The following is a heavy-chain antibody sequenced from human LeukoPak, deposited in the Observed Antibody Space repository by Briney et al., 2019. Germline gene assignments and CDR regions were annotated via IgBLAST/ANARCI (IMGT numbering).Heavy chain of an antibody. V-gene: IGHV1-69*05. CDR1: GGTFSSYA. Sequence: ASAKVSCKASGGTFSSYAISWVRQAPGQGLEWMGGIIPIFGTANYAQKFQGRVTITTDESTSTAYMELSSLRSKDTAVYYCARGKAKPPAEYYYYYMDVWGKGTTVTVSS. J-gene: IGHJ6*03. CDR2: IIPIFGTA. CDR3: ARGKAKPPAEYYYYYMDV.